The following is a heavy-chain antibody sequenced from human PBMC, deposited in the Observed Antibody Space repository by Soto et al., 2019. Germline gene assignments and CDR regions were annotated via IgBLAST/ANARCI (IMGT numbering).Heavy chain of an antibody. Sequence: RESLTLSCTVSGFSIGASYLSWIRQAPGKGLEWLSYISPGSRYPAYADSVKGRFTISRDNAKRSLYLQMVSLTAEDTAVYYCVRGGGGGLFDPWGQGTLVTVSS. CDR2: ISPGSRYP. D-gene: IGHD2-15*01. V-gene: IGHV3-11*06. CDR1: GFSIGASY. J-gene: IGHJ5*02. CDR3: VRGGGGGLFDP.